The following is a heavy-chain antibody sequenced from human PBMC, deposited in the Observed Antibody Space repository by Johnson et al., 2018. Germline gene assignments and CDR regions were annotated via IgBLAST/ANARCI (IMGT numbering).Heavy chain of an antibody. D-gene: IGHD5-24*01. CDR2: ISGSGGST. CDR1: GFTFSSYA. Sequence: VQSGGSLRLSCAASGFTFSSYAMSWVRQAPGKGLEWVSAISGSGGSTYYADSVKGRFTIPRENSKNTLYLQMNSLKTEDTAVYYCARGPGRMAARGAFDIWGQGTMVTVSS. V-gene: IGHV3-23*01. J-gene: IGHJ3*02. CDR3: ARGPGRMAARGAFDI.